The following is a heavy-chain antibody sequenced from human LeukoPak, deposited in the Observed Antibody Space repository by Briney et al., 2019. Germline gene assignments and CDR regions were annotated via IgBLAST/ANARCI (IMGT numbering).Heavy chain of an antibody. CDR2: INPNSGGT. Sequence: ASVKVSCKASGYSFTGYYIHWVRQAPGQGLEWMGWINPNSGGTNYAQKFQGRVTMTRDTSISTAYMELSRLRSDDTAVYYCARSQRYYYDSSGYRGAFDIWGQGTMVTVSS. J-gene: IGHJ3*02. CDR3: ARSQRYYYDSSGYRGAFDI. V-gene: IGHV1-2*02. D-gene: IGHD3-22*01. CDR1: GYSFTGYY.